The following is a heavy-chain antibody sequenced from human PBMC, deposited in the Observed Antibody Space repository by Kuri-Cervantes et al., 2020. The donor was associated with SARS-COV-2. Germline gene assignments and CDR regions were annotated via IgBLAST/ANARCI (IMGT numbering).Heavy chain of an antibody. V-gene: IGHV3-74*01. CDR2: INSDGSST. D-gene: IGHD5-18*01. Sequence: GESLKISCAASGFTFSSYWMHWVRQAPGKGLVWVSRINSDGSSTSYADSVKGRFTISRDNAKNTLYLQMTSLRAEDTAAYYCARVVFDTAMVYFDYWGQGTLVTVSS. CDR1: GFTFSSYW. CDR3: ARVVFDTAMVYFDY. J-gene: IGHJ4*02.